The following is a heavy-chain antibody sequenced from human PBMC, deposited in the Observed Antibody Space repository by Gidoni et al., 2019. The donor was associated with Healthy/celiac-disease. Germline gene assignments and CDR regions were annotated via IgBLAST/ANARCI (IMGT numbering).Heavy chain of an antibody. CDR3: AKDKDAFDI. CDR2: ISWNSGSI. CDR1: GFTFDDYA. V-gene: IGHV3-9*01. J-gene: IGHJ3*02. Sequence: EVQLMESGGGLVQPGRSLRLSCAASGFTFDDYAMHWVRQAPWKGLEWCSGISWNSGSIGYADSVKGRFTISRDNAKNSLYLQMNSLRAEDTALYYCAKDKDAFDIWGQGTMVTVSS.